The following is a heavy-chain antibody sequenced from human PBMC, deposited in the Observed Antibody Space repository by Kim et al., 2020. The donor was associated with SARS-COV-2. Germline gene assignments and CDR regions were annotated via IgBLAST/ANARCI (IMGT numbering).Heavy chain of an antibody. J-gene: IGHJ3*02. CDR1: GFTFSSYG. V-gene: IGHV3-33*05. Sequence: GGSLRLSCAASGFTFSSYGMHWVRQAPGKGLEWVEVISYYGSNKYYADSVKGRFTIYRNNSKNTLYLQMNSLRAEETSVYYCATDTHSSSSHAFDIWGQGTMVTLSS. CDR2: ISYYGSNK. D-gene: IGHD6-13*01. CDR3: ATDTHSSSSHAFDI.